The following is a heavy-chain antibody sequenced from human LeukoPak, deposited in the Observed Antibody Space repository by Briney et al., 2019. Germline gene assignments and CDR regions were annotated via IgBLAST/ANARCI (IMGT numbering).Heavy chain of an antibody. D-gene: IGHD3-9*01. CDR1: GGSISSYY. CDR2: IYYSGST. V-gene: IGHV4-59*01. J-gene: IGHJ5*02. Sequence: SETLSLTCTVSGGSISSYYWSWIRQPPGKGLEWIGYIYYSGSTNYNPSLKSRVTISVDTSKNQFSLKLSSVTAADTAVYYCARDPHVLRYFDWLQDQYNWFDPWGQGTLVTVSS. CDR3: ARDPHVLRYFDWLQDQYNWFDP.